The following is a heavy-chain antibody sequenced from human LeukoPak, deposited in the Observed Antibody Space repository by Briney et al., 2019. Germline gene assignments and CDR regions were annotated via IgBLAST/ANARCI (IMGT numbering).Heavy chain of an antibody. CDR3: AMSIVGATGAFDI. V-gene: IGHV3-23*01. CDR2: ISGSGGST. Sequence: PGRSLRLSCAASGFTFSSYAMSWVRQAPGKGLEWVSAISGSGGSTYYADSVKGRFTISRDNSKNTLYLQMNSLRAEDTAVYYCAMSIVGATGAFDIWGQGTMVTVSS. D-gene: IGHD1-26*01. CDR1: GFTFSSYA. J-gene: IGHJ3*02.